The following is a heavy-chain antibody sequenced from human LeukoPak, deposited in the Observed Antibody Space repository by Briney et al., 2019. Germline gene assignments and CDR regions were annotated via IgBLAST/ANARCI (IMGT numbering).Heavy chain of an antibody. CDR3: ARTIIAAAGIISRWFDP. CDR2: IYHSGST. J-gene: IGHJ5*02. Sequence: SETLSLTCAVSGGSISSSNWWSWVRQPPGKRLEWIGEIYHSGSTNYDPSLKSRVTISVDKSKNQFSLKLSSVTAADTAVYYCARTIIAAAGIISRWFDPWGQGTLVTVSS. D-gene: IGHD6-13*01. V-gene: IGHV4-4*02. CDR1: GGSISSSNW.